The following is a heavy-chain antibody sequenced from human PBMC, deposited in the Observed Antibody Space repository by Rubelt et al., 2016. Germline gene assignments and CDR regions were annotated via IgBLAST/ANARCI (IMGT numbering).Heavy chain of an antibody. Sequence: APGQGLEWMGWISAYNGNTNYAQKLQGRVTMTTDTSTSTAYMELSSLRSEDTAVYYCARVILNYDILTGYYEGDAFDIRGQGTMVTVSS. CDR3: ARVILNYDILTGYYEGDAFDI. CDR2: ISAYNGNT. V-gene: IGHV1-18*01. D-gene: IGHD3-9*01. J-gene: IGHJ3*02.